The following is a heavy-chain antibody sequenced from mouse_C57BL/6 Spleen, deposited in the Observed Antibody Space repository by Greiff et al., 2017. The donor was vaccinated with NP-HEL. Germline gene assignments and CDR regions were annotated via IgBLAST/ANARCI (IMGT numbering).Heavy chain of an antibody. CDR3: ARGDYGSSWFAY. V-gene: IGHV1-26*01. CDR2: INPNNGGT. Sequence: EVQLQQSGPELVKPGASVKISCKASGYTFTDYNMNWVKQSHGKSLEWIGDINPNNGGTSYNQKFKGKATLTVDKSSSTAYMELRSLTSEDSAVYYCARGDYGSSWFAYWGQGTLVTVSA. J-gene: IGHJ3*01. CDR1: GYTFTDYN. D-gene: IGHD1-1*01.